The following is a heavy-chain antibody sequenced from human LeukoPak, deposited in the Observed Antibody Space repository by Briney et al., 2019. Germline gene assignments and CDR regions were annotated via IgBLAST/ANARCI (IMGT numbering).Heavy chain of an antibody. J-gene: IGHJ4*02. CDR1: GFTFSAYG. CDR3: AKDMGYNTGWTRFDY. Sequence: GGSLRLSCEVSGFTFSAYGIHWVRQSPGKGLEWVAFIRYDGSNQYYADSVKGRFTISRDSSKNTLYLQMNSLRGDDTAVYYCAKDMGYNTGWTRFDYWGQGTLVTVSS. D-gene: IGHD6-19*01. V-gene: IGHV3-30*02. CDR2: IRYDGSNQ.